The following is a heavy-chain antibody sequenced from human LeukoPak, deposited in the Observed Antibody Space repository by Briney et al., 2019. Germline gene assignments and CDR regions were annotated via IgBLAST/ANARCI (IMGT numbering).Heavy chain of an antibody. CDR2: ISYDGSNK. CDR1: GFTFSSYA. J-gene: IGHJ4*02. Sequence: PGGSLRLSCAASGFTFSSYAMHWVRQAPGKGLEWVAVISYDGSNKYYADSVKGRFTISRDNSKNTLYLQMNSLRAEDTAVYYCARGAAAAGNTYFDYWGQGTLVTVSS. CDR3: ARGAAAAGNTYFDY. D-gene: IGHD6-13*01. V-gene: IGHV3-30*04.